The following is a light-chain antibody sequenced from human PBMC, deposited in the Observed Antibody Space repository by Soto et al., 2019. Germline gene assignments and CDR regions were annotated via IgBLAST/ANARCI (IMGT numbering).Light chain of an antibody. V-gene: IGLV2-14*01. CDR3: SSYTSSSTYV. J-gene: IGLJ1*01. CDR2: DVN. Sequence: QSVLTQPASVSGSPGQSIAISCTGTSSDVGYYNYVSWYQQHPGIAPKVMIYDVNNRPSGVSDRFSGSKSGNTASLTISGLQAEDEADYYCSSYTSSSTYVFGTGTKLTVL. CDR1: SSDVGYYNY.